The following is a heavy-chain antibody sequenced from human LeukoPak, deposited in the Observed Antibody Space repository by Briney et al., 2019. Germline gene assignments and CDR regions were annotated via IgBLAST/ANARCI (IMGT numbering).Heavy chain of an antibody. V-gene: IGHV4-59*12. CDR3: ASGPDGDGTWFDP. D-gene: IGHD4-17*01. J-gene: IGHJ5*02. CDR2: IYYSGST. Sequence: SETLSLTCTVSGGSINSYYWSWIRQPPGKGLEWIGYIYYSGSTYYNPSLKSRVTISVDTSKNQFSLKLSSVTAADTAVYYCASGPDGDGTWFDPWGQGTLVTVSS. CDR1: GGSINSYY.